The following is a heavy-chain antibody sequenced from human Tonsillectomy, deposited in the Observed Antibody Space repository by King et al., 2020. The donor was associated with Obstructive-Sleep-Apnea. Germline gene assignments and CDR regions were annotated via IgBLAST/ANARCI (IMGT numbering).Heavy chain of an antibody. Sequence: VQLVESGGGLVKPGGSLRLSCAASGFAFSTFTMTWVRQAPGKGLEWVSSISSSTSYINYADSVRGRFTISRDNAKNAMYLEMDSLRAEDTAVYYCAKSLGGTGKTYWGQGTLVTVSS. CDR3: AKSLGGTGKTY. CDR1: GFAFSTFT. D-gene: IGHD3-16*01. J-gene: IGHJ4*02. CDR2: ISSSTSYI. V-gene: IGHV3-21*01.